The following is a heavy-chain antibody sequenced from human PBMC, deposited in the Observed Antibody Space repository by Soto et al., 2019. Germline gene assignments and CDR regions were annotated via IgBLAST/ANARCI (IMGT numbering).Heavy chain of an antibody. Sequence: ASVKVSCKASGYPFTGPYIYWVLQAPGQGLEWMGWINPSSGGTEFAEKFQGRVTVTRDTSIRTVFLELNSLRAEDTAVYYCARVVRQSRYYYYYGMDVWGQGTTVTVSS. CDR3: ARVVRQSRYYYYYGMDV. V-gene: IGHV1-2*02. J-gene: IGHJ6*02. CDR2: INPSSGGT. CDR1: GYPFTGPY. D-gene: IGHD2-15*01.